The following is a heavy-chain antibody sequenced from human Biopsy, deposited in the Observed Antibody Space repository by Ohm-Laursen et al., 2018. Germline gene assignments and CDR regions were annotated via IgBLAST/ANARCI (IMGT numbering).Heavy chain of an antibody. J-gene: IGHJ4*02. CDR3: ARGRTGG. V-gene: IGHV3-21*01. CDR1: GFTFSGFS. Sequence: SLRLSCAASGFTFSGFSMNWVRQAPGKGLEWVSSISASGNHIYYTDSVKGRFTVSRDNGKNSVYLQMNSPRAEDTAVYYCARGRTGGWGQGTLVTVSS. D-gene: IGHD1/OR15-1a*01. CDR2: ISASGNHI.